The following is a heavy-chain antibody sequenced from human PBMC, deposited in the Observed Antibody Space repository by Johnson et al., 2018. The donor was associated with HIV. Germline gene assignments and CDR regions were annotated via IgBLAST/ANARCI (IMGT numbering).Heavy chain of an antibody. CDR3: AKVRGWSDDTFDI. CDR1: GFTFSSYG. J-gene: IGHJ3*02. CDR2: IRYDGSNK. Sequence: QVQLVESGEGVVQPGGSLRLSCAASGFTFSSYGMHWVRQAPGKGLEWVAFIRYDGSNKYYADSVKGRFTIPRDNSKNTLYLQMNSLRAEDTAVYYCAKVRGWSDDTFDIWGHGTMVTVSS. V-gene: IGHV3-30*02. D-gene: IGHD5-12*01.